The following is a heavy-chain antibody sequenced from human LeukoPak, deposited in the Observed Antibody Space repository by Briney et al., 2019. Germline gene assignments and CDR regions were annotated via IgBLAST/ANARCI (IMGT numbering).Heavy chain of an antibody. D-gene: IGHD3-22*01. J-gene: IGHJ3*02. CDR3: ARIPVGYYYDSSGYYSLLTNAFDI. Sequence: PSETLSLTCTVSGGSISSGGYYWSWIRQHPGKGLEWIGYIYYSGSTYYNPSLKSRVTISVDTSKNQFSLKLSSVTAAATAVYYCARIPVGYYYDSSGYYSLLTNAFDIWGQGTMVTVSS. CDR1: GGSISSGGYY. CDR2: IYYSGST. V-gene: IGHV4-31*03.